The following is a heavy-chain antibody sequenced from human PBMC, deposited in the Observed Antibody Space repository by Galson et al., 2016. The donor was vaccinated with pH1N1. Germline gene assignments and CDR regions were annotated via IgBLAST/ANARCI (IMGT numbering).Heavy chain of an antibody. J-gene: IGHJ5*02. CDR3: ARGGEEILSFGEPHNWFDP. Sequence: TLSLTCSVSGDSISSKTFYWSWLRQPAGKGLQWIGLLYSSGSTNYNPSLKGRVTMSADTSGNEFSLKMTSVTAADTAVYYCARGGEEILSFGEPHNWFDPWGQGTLVTVSS. CDR2: LYSSGST. D-gene: IGHD3-10*01. V-gene: IGHV4-61*02. CDR1: GDSISSKTFY.